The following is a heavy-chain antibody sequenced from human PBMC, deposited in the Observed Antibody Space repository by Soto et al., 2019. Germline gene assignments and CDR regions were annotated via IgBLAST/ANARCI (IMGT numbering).Heavy chain of an antibody. D-gene: IGHD6-19*01. CDR3: ARDLAVAGTGSPYYCMDV. J-gene: IGHJ6*02. Sequence: QVQLVQSGAEVKKPGASVKVSCKASGYTFTSYGISWVRQAPGQGLEWMGWISAYNGNTNYAQKLQGRVTMTTDTSTSTAYMELRSLRSDDTAVYYCARDLAVAGTGSPYYCMDVWGQGTTVTVSS. CDR2: ISAYNGNT. V-gene: IGHV1-18*04. CDR1: GYTFTSYG.